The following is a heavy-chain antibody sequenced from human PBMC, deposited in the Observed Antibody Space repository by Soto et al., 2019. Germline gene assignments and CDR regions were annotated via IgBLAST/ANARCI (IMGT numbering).Heavy chain of an antibody. CDR2: IYYSGST. V-gene: IGHV4-30-4*01. CDR1: GGSISSGDYY. CDR3: ARVRRYCTNGVCYGFDY. J-gene: IGHJ4*02. D-gene: IGHD2-8*01. Sequence: QVQLQESGPGPVKPSQTLSLTCTVSGGSISSGDYYWSWIRQPPGKGLEWIGYIYYSGSTYYNPSLKSRVTISVDTSKNQFSLKLSSVTAADTAVYYCARVRRYCTNGVCYGFDYWGQGTLVTVSS.